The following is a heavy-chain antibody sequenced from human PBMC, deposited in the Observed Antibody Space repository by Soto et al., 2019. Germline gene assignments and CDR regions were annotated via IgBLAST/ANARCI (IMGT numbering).Heavy chain of an antibody. J-gene: IGHJ4*02. CDR3: TRREGNSVIDY. CDR1: GYKFTSYW. Sequence: EVQLVQSGAEVKKPGESLRISCKGSGYKFTSYWIGWVRQMPGKGLEWMGIIYPGDYDTRYSPSFQGQVTISDDKSISTAYLQLSSLTASDTAMYYCTRREGNSVIDYWGQGTMVTVSS. D-gene: IGHD4-4*01. V-gene: IGHV5-51*03. CDR2: IYPGDYDT.